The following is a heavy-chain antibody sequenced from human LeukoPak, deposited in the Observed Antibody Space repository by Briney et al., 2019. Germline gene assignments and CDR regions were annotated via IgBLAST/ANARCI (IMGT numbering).Heavy chain of an antibody. CDR2: IRYDGSNK. J-gene: IGHJ3*02. V-gene: IGHV3-30*02. Sequence: PGGSLRLSCAASGFTFSSYGMHWVRQAPGKGLEWVAFIRYDGSNKYYADSVKGRFTISRDNSKNTLYLQMNSLRAEDTAVYYCAKDIHTAIYAFDIWGQGTMVTVSS. D-gene: IGHD5-18*01. CDR1: GFTFSSYG. CDR3: AKDIHTAIYAFDI.